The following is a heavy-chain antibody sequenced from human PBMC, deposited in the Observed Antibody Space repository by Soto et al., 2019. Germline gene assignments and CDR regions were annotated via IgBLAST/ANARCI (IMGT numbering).Heavy chain of an antibody. J-gene: IGHJ6*02. D-gene: IGHD6-13*01. CDR2: MCWDDDK. CDR3: ARGFYSTGWSRFSYGLDV. V-gene: IGHV2-5*02. CDR1: GFSLTTSGVG. Sequence: QITLKESGPTLVKPTQTLTLTCTFSGFSLTTSGVGVAWIRQPPGKALEWLALMCWDDDKRYSPSLKTRLTLTKDTSKTQLVLTMTIMDPVDTATYYGARGFYSTGWSRFSYGLDVWGRGTTVTVSS.